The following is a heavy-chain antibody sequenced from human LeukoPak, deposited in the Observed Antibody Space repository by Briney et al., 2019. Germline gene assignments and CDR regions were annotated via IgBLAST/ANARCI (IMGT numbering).Heavy chain of an antibody. CDR3: ARNSRNYYDSSDANFDY. Sequence: PGGSLRLSCAASGFTFSSYSMNWVRQAPGKGLEWVSYISSSSSTIYYADSVKGRFAISRDNAKNSLYLQMNSLRDEDTAVYYCARNSRNYYDSSDANFDYWGQGTLVTVSS. J-gene: IGHJ4*02. CDR1: GFTFSSYS. V-gene: IGHV3-48*02. CDR2: ISSSSSTI. D-gene: IGHD3-22*01.